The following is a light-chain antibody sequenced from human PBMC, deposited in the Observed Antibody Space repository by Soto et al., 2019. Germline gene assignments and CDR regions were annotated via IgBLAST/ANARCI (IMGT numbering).Light chain of an antibody. Sequence: DIQMTQSPSTLSASVGDRVTITCRASQSISSWLAWYQQKPGKAPKLLIYKASSLESGVPSRFSGSGSGTEFSLTISSLQPEDVGTYYCQNYNSAPITFGQGTRLEIK. J-gene: IGKJ5*01. CDR1: QSISSW. V-gene: IGKV1-5*03. CDR2: KAS. CDR3: QNYNSAPIT.